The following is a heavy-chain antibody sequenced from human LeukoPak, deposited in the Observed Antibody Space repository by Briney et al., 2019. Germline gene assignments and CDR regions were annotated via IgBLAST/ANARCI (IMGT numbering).Heavy chain of an antibody. V-gene: IGHV3-21*01. D-gene: IGHD3-22*01. J-gene: IGHJ4*02. CDR1: GFTFSRYS. CDR2: ISSSRSYI. Sequence: GGSLRLSCAASGFTFSRYSMNWVRQAPGKGLEWVSSISSSRSYIYYADSVKGRVTISRDNAKNSLYLQMNSLRAEDTAVYYCARDSSGYYGFDYWGQGTLVTVSS. CDR3: ARDSSGYYGFDY.